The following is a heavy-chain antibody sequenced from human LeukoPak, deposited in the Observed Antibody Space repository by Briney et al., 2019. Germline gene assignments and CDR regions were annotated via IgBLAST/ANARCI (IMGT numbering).Heavy chain of an antibody. V-gene: IGHV4-31*03. CDR3: ARSSIAARPFDY. CDR1: GGSINSGGYY. Sequence: PSETLSLACTVSGGSINSGGYYWSWIRQHPGKGLEWIGYIYYSGNAYYNPSLKSRVTISVDTSKNQFSLKLSSVTAADTAVYYCARSSIAARPFDYWGQGTLVTVSS. J-gene: IGHJ4*02. CDR2: IYYSGNA. D-gene: IGHD6-6*01.